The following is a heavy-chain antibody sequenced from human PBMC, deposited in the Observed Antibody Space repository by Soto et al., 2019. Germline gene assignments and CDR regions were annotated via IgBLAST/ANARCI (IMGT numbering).Heavy chain of an antibody. CDR2: ISGSGGST. V-gene: IGHV3-23*01. Sequence: GSLRLSCAASGFTFSSYAMSWVRQAPGKGLEWVSAISGSGGSTYYADSVKGRFTISRDNSKNMLYIQMNSLRAEDTAVYYCARSGYTSSWTGYYFDYWGQGTLVTVSS. D-gene: IGHD6-13*01. CDR3: ARSGYTSSWTGYYFDY. J-gene: IGHJ4*02. CDR1: GFTFSSYA.